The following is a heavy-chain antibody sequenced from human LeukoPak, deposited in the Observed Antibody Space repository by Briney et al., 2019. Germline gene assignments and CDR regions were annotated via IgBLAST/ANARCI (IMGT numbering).Heavy chain of an antibody. Sequence: SQTLSLTCAVSGGSISSGGYSWSWIRQPPGKGLEWIGYIYHSGSTYYNPSLKSRVTISVDRSKNQFSLKLSSVTAADTAVYCCARERVIGYDSSGSRGFDYWGQGTLVTVSS. D-gene: IGHD3-22*01. V-gene: IGHV4-30-2*01. J-gene: IGHJ4*02. CDR3: ARERVIGYDSSGSRGFDY. CDR2: IYHSGST. CDR1: GGSISSGGYS.